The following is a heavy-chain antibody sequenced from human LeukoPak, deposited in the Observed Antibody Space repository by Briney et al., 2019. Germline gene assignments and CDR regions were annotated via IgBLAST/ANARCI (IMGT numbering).Heavy chain of an antibody. CDR1: GFTFSSYA. V-gene: IGHV3-23*01. Sequence: GGSLRLSCAASGFTFSSYAMSWVRQAPGKGLQWVSAISDSGGGTFYADSVKGRFTISRDNSKNTLYLQMNSLRAEDTAVYYCAKVGVGWVAFEYWGQGTLVTVSS. CDR2: ISDSGGGT. J-gene: IGHJ4*02. D-gene: IGHD3-16*01. CDR3: AKVGVGWVAFEY.